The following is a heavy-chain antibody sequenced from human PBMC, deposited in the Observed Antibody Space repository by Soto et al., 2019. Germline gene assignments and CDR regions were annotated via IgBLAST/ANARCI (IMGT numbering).Heavy chain of an antibody. CDR2: ISGSGSST. J-gene: IGHJ5*01. Sequence: GGSLRLSCAVSGFTFSSYAMSWARQAPGKGLEWVSAISGSGSSTYYADSVKGRFTISRDNSKNTLYLQMNSLRAEDTALYYCAKDKAIAVGPFDPWGQGTLVTVSS. D-gene: IGHD6-19*01. CDR1: GFTFSSYA. CDR3: AKDKAIAVGPFDP. V-gene: IGHV3-23*01.